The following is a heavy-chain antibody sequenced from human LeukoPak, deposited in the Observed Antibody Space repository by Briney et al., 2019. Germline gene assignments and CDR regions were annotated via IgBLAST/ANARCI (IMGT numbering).Heavy chain of an antibody. V-gene: IGHV3-21*04. CDR2: ITSSSSYI. D-gene: IGHD3-10*01. J-gene: IGHJ6*03. Sequence: GGSLRLSCAASGITFSSYSMNWVRQAPGKGLEWVSSITSSSSYIYYADSVKGRFTISRDNAKNSLYLQMNSLRAEDTAVYYCAKVPTYYYGSGSRNYYYYMDVWGKGTTVTISS. CDR3: AKVPTYYYGSGSRNYYYYMDV. CDR1: GITFSSYS.